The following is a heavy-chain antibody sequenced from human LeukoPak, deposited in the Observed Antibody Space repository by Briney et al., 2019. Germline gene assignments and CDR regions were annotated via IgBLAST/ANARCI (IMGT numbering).Heavy chain of an antibody. J-gene: IGHJ4*02. CDR2: IYYSGST. V-gene: IGHV4-59*01. CDR3: ARGGHIAARQPLDY. D-gene: IGHD6-6*01. Sequence: PSETLSLTCTVSGGSISSYYWSWIRQPPGKGLEWIGYIYYSGSTNYNPSLKSRVTISVDTSKNQFSLKLSSVTAADTAVYYCARGGHIAARQPLDYWGQGTLVTVSS. CDR1: GGSISSYY.